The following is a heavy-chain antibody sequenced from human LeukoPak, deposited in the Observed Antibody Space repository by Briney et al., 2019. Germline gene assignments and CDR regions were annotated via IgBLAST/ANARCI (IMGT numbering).Heavy chain of an antibody. D-gene: IGHD3-3*01. J-gene: IGHJ6*02. CDR2: INSDGSST. CDR3: ARDQTYYDFWSGYAAYYYGMDV. Sequence: PGGSLRLSCAASGFTFSSYWMHWVRQAPGKGLVWVSRINSDGSSTSYADSVKGRFTISRDNAKNTLYLQMNSLRAEDTAVYYCARDQTYYDFWSGYAAYYYGMDVWGQGTTVTVSS. V-gene: IGHV3-74*01. CDR1: GFTFSSYW.